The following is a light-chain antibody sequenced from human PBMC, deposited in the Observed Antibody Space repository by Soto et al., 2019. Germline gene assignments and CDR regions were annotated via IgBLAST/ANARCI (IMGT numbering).Light chain of an antibody. CDR1: QSISSNY. CDR2: GAS. V-gene: IGKV3-20*01. Sequence: EIVLTQSPGTLSLSPGETVTLSCRASQSISSNYVAWFQHKPGQAPRLLIYGASSRAPGIPERCSGSGSGTDFSLTINRLEPEDSAVFYCQQYGYPQLTFGGGTKVEIK. CDR3: QQYGYPQLT. J-gene: IGKJ4*01.